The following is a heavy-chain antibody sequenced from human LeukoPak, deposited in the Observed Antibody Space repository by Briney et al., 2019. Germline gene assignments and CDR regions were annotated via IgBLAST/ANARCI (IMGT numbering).Heavy chain of an antibody. J-gene: IGHJ4*02. Sequence: PGGSLRLSCAASGFTFSSYAMSWVRQAPGKGLEWVSAISGSGGSTYYADSVKGRFTISRDNSKNTLYLQMNSLRAEDTAVYYCAKPVGSGSYYTIEYYLDYWGQGTLVTVSS. CDR2: ISGSGGST. CDR3: AKPVGSGSYYTIEYYLDY. CDR1: GFTFSSYA. V-gene: IGHV3-23*01. D-gene: IGHD3-10*01.